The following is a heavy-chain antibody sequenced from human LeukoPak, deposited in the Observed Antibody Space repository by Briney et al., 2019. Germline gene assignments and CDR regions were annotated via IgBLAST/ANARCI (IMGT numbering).Heavy chain of an antibody. CDR3: ATEIYNRATLSGGY. Sequence: GASVKVSCKASGGTFSSYAISWVRQAPGQGLEWMGGIIPIFGTANYAQKFQGRVTITADESTSTAYMELSGLRSEDTAVYYCATEIYNRATLSGGYWGQGTLVTVSS. D-gene: IGHD1-26*01. V-gene: IGHV1-69*13. CDR1: GGTFSSYA. J-gene: IGHJ4*02. CDR2: IIPIFGTA.